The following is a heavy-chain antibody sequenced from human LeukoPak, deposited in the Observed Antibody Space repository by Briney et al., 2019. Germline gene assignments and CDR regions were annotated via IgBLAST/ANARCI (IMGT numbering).Heavy chain of an antibody. V-gene: IGHV1-69*13. CDR1: GGTFSSYA. CDR3: ARDAEPGSYYYDSSGYYSSDY. D-gene: IGHD3-22*01. J-gene: IGHJ4*02. Sequence: SVRVSCKASGGTFSSYAISWVRQAPGQGLEWMGGIIPMFGITNYAQKFQGRVTIIADESTSTAYMELSSLRSEDTAVYYCARDAEPGSYYYDSSGYYSSDYWGQGTLVTVSS. CDR2: IIPMFGIT.